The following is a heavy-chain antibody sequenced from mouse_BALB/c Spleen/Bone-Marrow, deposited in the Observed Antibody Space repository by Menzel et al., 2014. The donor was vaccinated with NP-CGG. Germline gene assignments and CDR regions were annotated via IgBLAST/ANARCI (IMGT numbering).Heavy chain of an antibody. Sequence: EVKLMESGGGLVQPGGSRKLSCAASGFTFSSFAMHWVRQAPEKGLEWVAYISSGSSTFYYADTAMGRLTTSRDNPKNTLFLQMTSLRSEDTAMYYCARSGSSTGCFDYWGQGTTLTVSS. CDR1: GFTFSSFA. CDR2: ISSGSSTF. V-gene: IGHV5-17*02. D-gene: IGHD1-1*01. J-gene: IGHJ2*01. CDR3: ARSGSSTGCFDY.